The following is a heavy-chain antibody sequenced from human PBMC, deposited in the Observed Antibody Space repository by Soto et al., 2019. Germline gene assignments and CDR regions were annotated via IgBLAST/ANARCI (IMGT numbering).Heavy chain of an antibody. Sequence: QVQLQQEGAGLVTPSETLSLSCAVYGQSLSGHSWAWIRQPPGKGLEWIGEISESGSTYYNPSLKSRVTISTDTSKNEFSLKLNSVTAADTAAYFCARGSGIVALPGELEDVNFDFWGQGTLVNVSS. CDR2: ISESGST. CDR3: ARGSGIVALPGELEDVNFDF. V-gene: IGHV4-34*01. CDR1: GQSLSGHS. J-gene: IGHJ4*02. D-gene: IGHD1-1*01.